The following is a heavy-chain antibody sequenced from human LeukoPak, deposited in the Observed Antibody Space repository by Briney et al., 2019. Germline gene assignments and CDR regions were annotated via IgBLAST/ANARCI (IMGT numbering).Heavy chain of an antibody. V-gene: IGHV3-23*01. Sequence: GGSLRLSCAASGLTFSSYAMSWVRQAPGKGLEWVSAISGSGGSTYYADSVKGRFTISRDNSKNTLYLQMNSLRAEDTAVYYCAKPVGVVPAAMGYWGQGTLVTVSS. D-gene: IGHD2-2*01. CDR1: GLTFSSYA. CDR2: ISGSGGST. CDR3: AKPVGVVPAAMGY. J-gene: IGHJ4*02.